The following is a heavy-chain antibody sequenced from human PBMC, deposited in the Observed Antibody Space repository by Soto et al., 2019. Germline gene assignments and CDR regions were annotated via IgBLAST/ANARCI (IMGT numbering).Heavy chain of an antibody. CDR2: IIPIFGTA. Sequence: VKVSCKASGGTFSSYAISWVRQAPGQGLEWMGGIIPIFGTANYAQKFQGRVTITADESTSTAYMELSSLRSEDTAVYYCARDSTSGSYLAGAFDIWGQGTMVTVSS. CDR1: GGTFSSYA. V-gene: IGHV1-69*01. D-gene: IGHD1-26*01. CDR3: ARDSTSGSYLAGAFDI. J-gene: IGHJ3*02.